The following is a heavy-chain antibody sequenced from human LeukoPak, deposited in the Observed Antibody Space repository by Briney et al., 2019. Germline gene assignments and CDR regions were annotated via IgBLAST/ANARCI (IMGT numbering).Heavy chain of an antibody. CDR2: IYTSGST. CDR3: ARDGYYYDSSGYQNYFDY. Sequence: SQTLSLTCTVSGGSTSSGSYYWSWIRQPAGKGLEWIGRIYTSGSTNYNPSLKSRVTISVDTSKNQFSLKLSSVTAADTAVYYCARDGYYYDSSGYQNYFDYWGQGTLVTVSS. CDR1: GGSTSSGSYY. V-gene: IGHV4-61*02. D-gene: IGHD3-22*01. J-gene: IGHJ4*02.